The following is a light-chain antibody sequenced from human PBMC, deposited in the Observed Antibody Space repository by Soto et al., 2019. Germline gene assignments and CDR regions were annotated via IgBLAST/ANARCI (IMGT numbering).Light chain of an antibody. CDR1: QYITIY. Sequence: EIVLTQSPGTLSLSPGERATLSCRASQYITIYLAWYQQKPGQAPRLLIYDASNRATGIPARFSGSGSGTEFTLTVSSLQSEDFAVYYCQQYYDWPITFGQGTRLEIK. V-gene: IGKV3D-15*01. CDR2: DAS. J-gene: IGKJ5*01. CDR3: QQYYDWPIT.